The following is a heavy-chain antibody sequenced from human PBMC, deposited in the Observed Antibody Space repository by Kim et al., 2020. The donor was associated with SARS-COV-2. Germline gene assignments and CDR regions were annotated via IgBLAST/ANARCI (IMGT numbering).Heavy chain of an antibody. V-gene: IGHV3-72*01. CDR2: TT. CDR3: VKGHRVLDS. Sequence: TTKYAPYVKGRFTVSRDDSETSQYLQMDSLKPEDTAMYYGVKGHRVLDSWGQGTLVTVSS. J-gene: IGHJ4*02.